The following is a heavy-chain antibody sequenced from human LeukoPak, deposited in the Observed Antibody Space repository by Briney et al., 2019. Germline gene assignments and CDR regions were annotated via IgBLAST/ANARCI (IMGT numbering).Heavy chain of an antibody. D-gene: IGHD6-19*01. V-gene: IGHV1-8*01. CDR1: GYSFLSYE. CDR2: MHPNSGNT. CDR3: ARGVQWLVPDY. Sequence: ASVKVSCKASGYSFLSYEINWVRQATGQGLEWMGWMHPNSGNTDYAQKFQGRVTMTRNTSISTAYMELSSLRSEDTAVYYCARGVQWLVPDYWGQGTLVTVSS. J-gene: IGHJ4*02.